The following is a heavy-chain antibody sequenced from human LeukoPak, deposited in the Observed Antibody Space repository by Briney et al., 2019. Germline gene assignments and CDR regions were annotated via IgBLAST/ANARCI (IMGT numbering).Heavy chain of an antibody. CDR1: GGTFSSYA. D-gene: IGHD4-17*01. CDR3: ATHDYGDYYESGY. Sequence: ASVKVSCKASGGTFSSYAISWVRQAPGQGLEWMGGFDPEDGETIYAQKFQGRVTMTEDTSTDTAYMELSSLRSEDTAVYYCATHDYGDYYESGYWGQGTLVTVSS. V-gene: IGHV1-24*01. CDR2: FDPEDGET. J-gene: IGHJ4*02.